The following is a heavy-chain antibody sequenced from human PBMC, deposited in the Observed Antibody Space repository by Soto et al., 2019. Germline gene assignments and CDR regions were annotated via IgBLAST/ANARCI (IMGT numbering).Heavy chain of an antibody. CDR2: IYYSGST. CDR1: GGSVSSGSYY. D-gene: IGHD2-15*01. V-gene: IGHV4-61*01. J-gene: IGHJ6*02. Sequence: SETLSLTCTVSGGSVSSGSYYWSWILQPPGKGLEWIGYIYYSGSTNYNPSLKSRVTISVDTSKNQFSLKLSSVTAADTAVYYCARDGRIVVVVAATSYYYYYGMDVWGQGTTVTVSS. CDR3: ARDGRIVVVVAATSYYYYYGMDV.